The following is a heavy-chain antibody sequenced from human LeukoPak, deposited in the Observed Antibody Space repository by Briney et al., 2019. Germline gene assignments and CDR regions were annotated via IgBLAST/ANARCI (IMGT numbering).Heavy chain of an antibody. CDR1: GFTFSSYA. CDR2: ISYDGSNK. Sequence: GGSLRLSCAASGFTFSSYAMHWVRQAPGKGLEWVAVISYDGSNKYYADSVKGRFTISRDNSKNTLYLQMNSLRAEDTAVYYCARDDTRITISGVAPNYYYYGMDVWGQGTTVTVSS. CDR3: ARDDTRITISGVAPNYYYYGMDV. V-gene: IGHV3-30-3*01. D-gene: IGHD3-3*01. J-gene: IGHJ6*02.